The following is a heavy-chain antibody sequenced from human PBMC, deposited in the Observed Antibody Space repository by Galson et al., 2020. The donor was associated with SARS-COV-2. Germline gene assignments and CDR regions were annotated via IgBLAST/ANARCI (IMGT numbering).Heavy chain of an antibody. Sequence: GGSLRLSCAASGFTFSSYAMHWVRQAPGKGLEWVAVISYDGSIEYYADSVKGRFTISRDNSKNTMYLQMNSLRVEDTAVYYCAINQALDYWGQGTLVTVSS. J-gene: IGHJ4*02. CDR3: AINQALDY. CDR1: GFTFSSYA. CDR2: ISYDGSIE. V-gene: IGHV3-30*03.